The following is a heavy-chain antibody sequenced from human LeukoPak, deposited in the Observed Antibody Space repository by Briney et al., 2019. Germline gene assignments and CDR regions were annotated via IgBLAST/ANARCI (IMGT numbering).Heavy chain of an antibody. D-gene: IGHD3-10*01. J-gene: IGHJ4*02. V-gene: IGHV1-69*04. Sequence: SVKVSCKASGGTFSSYAISWVRQAPGQGLEWMGRFIPILGIANYAQKFQGRVTITADKSTSTAYMELSSLRSEDTAVYYCARMQVVRGVTSFDYWGQGTLVTVSS. CDR1: GGTFSSYA. CDR2: FIPILGIA. CDR3: ARMQVVRGVTSFDY.